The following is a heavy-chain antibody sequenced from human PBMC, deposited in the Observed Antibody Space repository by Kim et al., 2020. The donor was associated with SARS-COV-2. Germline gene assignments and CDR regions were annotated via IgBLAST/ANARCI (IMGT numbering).Heavy chain of an antibody. Sequence: GGSLRLSCAASGFTFSSYSMNWVRQAPGKGLEWVSSISSSSSYIYYADSVKGRFTISRDNAKNSLYLQMNSLRAEDTAVYYCARAGVVVPAATYFDYWGQGTLVTVSS. J-gene: IGHJ4*02. CDR3: ARAGVVVPAATYFDY. D-gene: IGHD2-2*01. CDR2: ISSSSSYI. V-gene: IGHV3-21*01. CDR1: GFTFSSYS.